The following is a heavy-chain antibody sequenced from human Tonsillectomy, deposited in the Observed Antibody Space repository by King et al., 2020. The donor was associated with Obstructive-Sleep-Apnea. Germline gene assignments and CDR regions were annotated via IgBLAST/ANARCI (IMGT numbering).Heavy chain of an antibody. V-gene: IGHV3-30-3*01. CDR2: ISYDGSNK. CDR3: ARVYVSTSSGGHPDY. Sequence: VQLVESGGGVVQPGRSLRLSCAASGFTFSHYAMHWVRQAPGKGLEWVAVISYDGSNKYYAESVKGRFTISRENFKNTLYLQMNSLKVEDTAVYYCARVYVSTSSGGHPDYWGQGTLVTVSS. J-gene: IGHJ4*02. D-gene: IGHD6-6*01. CDR1: GFTFSHYA.